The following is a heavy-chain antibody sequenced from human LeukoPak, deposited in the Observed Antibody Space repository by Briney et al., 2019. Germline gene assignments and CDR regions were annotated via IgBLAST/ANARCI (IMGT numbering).Heavy chain of an antibody. CDR1: GGSXTDXY. Sequence: ETLSLTCTVSGGSXTDXYWIWIRQPPGXGLEYIGYIYYNGATNYNPSLKSRVTISVDTSKNQFSLNLRSVTAADTAVYYCTRSDYSTYFNYWGPGTLVTVSS. J-gene: IGHJ4*02. CDR2: IYYNGAT. D-gene: IGHD2-15*01. CDR3: TRSDYSTYFNY. V-gene: IGHV4-59*01.